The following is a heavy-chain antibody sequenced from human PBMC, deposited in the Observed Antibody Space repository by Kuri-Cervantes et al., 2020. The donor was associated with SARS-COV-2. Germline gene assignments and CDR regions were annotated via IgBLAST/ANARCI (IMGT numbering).Heavy chain of an antibody. D-gene: IGHD4-17*01. Sequence: GESLKISCAASGFTFSSYAMSWVRQAPGKGLEWVSVIYSSGSTYYADSVKGRFTISRDNSKNTLYLQMNSLRAEDTAVYYCARDSYGDIYYYYGMDVWDQGTTVTVSS. J-gene: IGHJ6*02. CDR3: ARDSYGDIYYYYGMDV. V-gene: IGHV3-66*01. CDR2: IYSSGST. CDR1: GFTFSSYA.